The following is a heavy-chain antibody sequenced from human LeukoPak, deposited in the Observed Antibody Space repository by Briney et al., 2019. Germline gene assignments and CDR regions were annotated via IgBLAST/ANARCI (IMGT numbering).Heavy chain of an antibody. CDR1: GFTFSDYY. V-gene: IGHV3-23*01. CDR3: AKDRHLYGDYASTYYFDY. CDR2: ISGSGGST. D-gene: IGHD4-17*01. J-gene: IGHJ4*02. Sequence: PGGSLRLSCAASGFTFSDYYMSWVRQAPGKGLEWVSAISGSGGSTYYADSVKGRFTISRDNSKNTLYLQMNSLRAEDTAVYYCAKDRHLYGDYASTYYFDYWGQGTLVTVSS.